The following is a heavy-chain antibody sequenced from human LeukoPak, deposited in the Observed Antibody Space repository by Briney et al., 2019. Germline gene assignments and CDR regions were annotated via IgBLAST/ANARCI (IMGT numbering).Heavy chain of an antibody. D-gene: IGHD7-27*01. Sequence: PGRSLRLSCAASGFTFSSYGMHWVRQAPGKGLEWVAVIWYDGSNKYYADSVKGRFTISRDNSKNTLYLQMNSPRAEDTAVYYCARVGALTGVYDYYYGMDVWGQGTTVTVSS. J-gene: IGHJ6*02. CDR2: IWYDGSNK. CDR1: GFTFSSYG. V-gene: IGHV3-33*01. CDR3: ARVGALTGVYDYYYGMDV.